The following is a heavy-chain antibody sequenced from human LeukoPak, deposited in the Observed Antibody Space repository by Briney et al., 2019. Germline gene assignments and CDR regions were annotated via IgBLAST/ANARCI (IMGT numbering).Heavy chain of an antibody. Sequence: PGGSLRLSCAASGFTFSSFPMSWVRQAPGTGLEWVSIIGGNGGGTYYADSVKGRFTISRDNSKNTLYLQMNSLRAEDTAVYFCAKGRATTTSFDYWGQGTLVTVSS. J-gene: IGHJ4*02. CDR1: GFTFSSFP. CDR3: AKGRATTTSFDY. CDR2: IGGNGGGT. V-gene: IGHV3-23*01. D-gene: IGHD4-11*01.